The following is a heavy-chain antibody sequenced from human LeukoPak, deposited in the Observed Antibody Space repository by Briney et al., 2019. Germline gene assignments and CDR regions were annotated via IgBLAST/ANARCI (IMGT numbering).Heavy chain of an antibody. J-gene: IGHJ4*02. CDR2: IYYSGST. V-gene: IGHV4-59*01. Sequence: SETLSLTCTVSGGSISSYYWSWIRQPPGKGLEWIGYIYYSGSTNYNPSLKSRVTISVDTSKHQFSLKLSSVTAADTAVYYCARSRAVAGRYYFDYWGQGTLVTVSS. CDR3: ARSRAVAGRYYFDY. D-gene: IGHD6-13*01. CDR1: GGSISSYY.